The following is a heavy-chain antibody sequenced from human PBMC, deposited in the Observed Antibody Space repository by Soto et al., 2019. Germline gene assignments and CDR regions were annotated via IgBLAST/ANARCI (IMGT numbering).Heavy chain of an antibody. Sequence: ASVKVSCKASGYTFTNYAMHWVRQAPGQRLEWMGWINAGNGNTKYSQKFQGRVTITRDTSASTAYMELSSLRSEDTAVYYCARSTIFGVVIINGPLDYWGQGTLVTASS. V-gene: IGHV1-3*01. J-gene: IGHJ4*02. CDR3: ARSTIFGVVIINGPLDY. CDR1: GYTFTNYA. D-gene: IGHD3-3*01. CDR2: INAGNGNT.